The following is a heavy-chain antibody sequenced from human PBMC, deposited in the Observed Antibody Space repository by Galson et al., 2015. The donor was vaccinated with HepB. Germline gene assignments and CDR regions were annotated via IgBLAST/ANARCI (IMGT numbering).Heavy chain of an antibody. CDR3: ARAPIAGVVVTATGAFDI. CDR2: IYYSGGT. J-gene: IGHJ3*02. D-gene: IGHD2-21*02. V-gene: IGHV4-59*01. Sequence: SETLSLTCTVSGGSISSYYWSWIRQPPGKGLEWIGYIYYSGGTNYNPSLKSRVTISVDTSKNQFSLKLSSVTAADTAVYYCARAPIAGVVVTATGAFDIWGHGTMVTPSP. CDR1: GGSISSYY.